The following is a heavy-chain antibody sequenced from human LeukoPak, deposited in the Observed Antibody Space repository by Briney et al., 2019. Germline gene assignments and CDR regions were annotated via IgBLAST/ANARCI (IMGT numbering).Heavy chain of an antibody. D-gene: IGHD1-26*01. J-gene: IGHJ4*02. Sequence: SETLSLTCTVSGGSISSYYWSWIRQPPGKGLEWIGYIYYSGSTNYNPSLKSRVTISVDTSKNQFSLKLSSVTAADTAVYYCARDSTRYRGNYWGQGTLVTVSS. CDR3: ARDSTRYRGNY. CDR2: IYYSGST. CDR1: GGSISSYY. V-gene: IGHV4-59*12.